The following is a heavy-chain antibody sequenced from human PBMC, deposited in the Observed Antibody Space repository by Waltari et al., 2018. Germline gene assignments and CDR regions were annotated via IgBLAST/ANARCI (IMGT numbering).Heavy chain of an antibody. Sequence: EVQLVESGGGLVQPGGSLRLSCAASGLTFNKYWMHWVRQGPGKGLVWISGSNGDGTTFSYVDSVKGRFTISRDNIRNTVYLQMSSLRADDTGVYFCGSSFGHGGVDSWGRGTQVTVSS. CDR2: SNGDGTTF. D-gene: IGHD3-16*01. J-gene: IGHJ4*02. CDR1: GLTFNKYW. V-gene: IGHV3-74*01. CDR3: GSSFGHGGVDS.